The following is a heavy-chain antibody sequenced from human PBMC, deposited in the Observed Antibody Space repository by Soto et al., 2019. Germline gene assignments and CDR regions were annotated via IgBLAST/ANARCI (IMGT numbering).Heavy chain of an antibody. D-gene: IGHD3-3*01. CDR3: ARTYYDFWSGWRGQEGIDG. V-gene: IGHV5-10-1*01. J-gene: IGHJ6*01. Sequence: GESLKICCKGSGYSFTSYWISWVRQMPGKVLELLGRIDPSDSYTNYSPSFQGHVTISADKSISTAYLQWSSLKDSDTAMYYCARTYYDFWSGWRGQEGIDGWGQGTTVNV. CDR1: GYSFTSYW. CDR2: IDPSDSYT.